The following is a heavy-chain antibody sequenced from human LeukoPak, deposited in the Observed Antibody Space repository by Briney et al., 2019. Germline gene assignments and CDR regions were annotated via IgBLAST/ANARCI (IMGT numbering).Heavy chain of an antibody. CDR1: GFTLRSYV. Sequence: GSLRLSWAASGFTLRSYVMSLVRQAPGKGVEWVSCISGSGSTYYANTVKGRFTIYRDISKNTLYLQINTMRAEDTAVYYCAILSGSDGYNWGQGTLVTVSS. V-gene: IGHV3-23*01. CDR2: ISGSGST. J-gene: IGHJ4*02. D-gene: IGHD1-26*01. CDR3: AILSGSDGYN.